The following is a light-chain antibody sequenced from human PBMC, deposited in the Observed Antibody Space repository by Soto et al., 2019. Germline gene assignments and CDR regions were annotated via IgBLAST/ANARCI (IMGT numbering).Light chain of an antibody. J-gene: IGKJ1*01. CDR1: QSVTSSY. CDR3: QQYGSSGT. Sequence: EIVLTQSPGTLSLSPGEGATLSCRASQSVTSSYLTWYQQTPGQAPRLLIYGASNRATGIPDRFSGSGSGTDFTLTISRLEPEDFAVYYCQQYGSSGTFGQGTKVDIK. CDR2: GAS. V-gene: IGKV3-20*01.